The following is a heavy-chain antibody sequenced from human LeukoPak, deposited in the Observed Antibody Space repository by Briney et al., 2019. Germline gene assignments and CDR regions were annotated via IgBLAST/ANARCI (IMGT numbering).Heavy chain of an antibody. J-gene: IGHJ4*02. CDR2: INHSGST. CDR3: ARQIASAGTAGFDF. Sequence: SETLSLTCAVYGGSFSGYYWSWIRQPPGKGLEWIGEINHSGSTNYNPSLKSRVTMSVDTSKSQFSLRLRSVTAADTAVYYCARQIASAGTAGFDFWGQGALVTVSS. V-gene: IGHV4-34*01. CDR1: GGSFSGYY. D-gene: IGHD6-13*01.